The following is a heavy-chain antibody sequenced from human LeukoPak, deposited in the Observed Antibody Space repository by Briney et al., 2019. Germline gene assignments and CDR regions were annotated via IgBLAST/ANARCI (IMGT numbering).Heavy chain of an antibody. D-gene: IGHD7-27*01. Sequence: GGSLRLSCAAAGFASGFTFSDYAVSWVRQAPGKGPEWVASVNGRGATTYYADSVRGRFTISRDNSKNTVYLQMISLGADDTAVYFCAKAPATGEGYYFYYMDVWGKGTTVTVSS. CDR3: AKAPATGEGYYFYYMDV. CDR2: VNGRGATT. CDR1: GFTFSDYA. J-gene: IGHJ6*03. V-gene: IGHV3-23*01.